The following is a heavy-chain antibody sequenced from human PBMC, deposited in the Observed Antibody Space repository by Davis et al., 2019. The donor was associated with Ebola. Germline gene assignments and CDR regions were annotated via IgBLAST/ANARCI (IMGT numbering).Heavy chain of an antibody. V-gene: IGHV3-11*01. CDR2: ITGTGNTI. CDR1: GFTFTDHS. J-gene: IGHJ4*02. D-gene: IGHD6-13*01. Sequence: GESLKISCAASGFTFTDHSMTWICQAPGKGLEWVSYITGTGNTIYYADSVKGRFTISRDNAKNSLYLQMNSLRAEDTAVYYCARVRYSRTWFDVDYWGQGSLVTVSS. CDR3: ARVRYSRTWFDVDY.